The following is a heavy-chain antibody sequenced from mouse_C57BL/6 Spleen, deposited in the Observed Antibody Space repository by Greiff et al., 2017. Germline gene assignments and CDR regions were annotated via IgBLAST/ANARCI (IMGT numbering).Heavy chain of an antibody. CDR1: GYAFSSSW. V-gene: IGHV1-82*01. D-gene: IGHD1-1*01. CDR2: IYPGDGDT. CDR3: ARSKLYYGSTPWYFDV. J-gene: IGHJ1*03. Sequence: VQLQQSGPELVKPGASVKISCKASGYAFSSSWLNWVKQRPGKGLEWLGRIYPGDGDTNYNGKFKGKATLTADKSSSTAYMQLSSLTSEDSAVYFCARSKLYYGSTPWYFDVWGTGTTVTVSS.